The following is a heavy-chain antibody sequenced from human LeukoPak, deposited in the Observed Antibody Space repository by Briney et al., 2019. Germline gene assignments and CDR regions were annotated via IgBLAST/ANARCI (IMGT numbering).Heavy chain of an antibody. CDR3: AIDKDLPSWFDP. V-gene: IGHV4-59*08. CDR2: IYYSGST. Sequence: SETLSLTCTVSGGSISSYYWSWIRQPPGKGLEWIGYIYYSGSTNYNPSLKSRVTISVDTSKNQFSPKLSSATAADTAVYYCAIDKDLPSWFDPWGQGTLVTVSS. CDR1: GGSISSYY. D-gene: IGHD3-9*01. J-gene: IGHJ5*02.